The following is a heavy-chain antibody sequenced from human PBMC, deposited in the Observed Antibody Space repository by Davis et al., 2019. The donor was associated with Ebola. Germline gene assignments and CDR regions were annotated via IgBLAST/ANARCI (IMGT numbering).Heavy chain of an antibody. CDR1: GGSFSGYY. V-gene: IGHV4-34*01. D-gene: IGHD2-2*03. J-gene: IGHJ5*02. Sequence: GSLRLSCAVYGGSFSGYYWSWIRQPPGKGPEWIGEINHSGSTNYNPSLKSRVTISVDTSKNQFSLKLSSVTAADTAVYYCARVRGAGILGYRRFDPWGQGTLVTVSS. CDR3: ARVRGAGILGYRRFDP. CDR2: INHSGST.